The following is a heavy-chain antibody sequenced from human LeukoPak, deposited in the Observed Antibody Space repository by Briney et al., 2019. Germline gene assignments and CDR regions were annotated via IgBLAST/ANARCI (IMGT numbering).Heavy chain of an antibody. D-gene: IGHD5-18*01. J-gene: IGHJ6*03. CDR1: GFSFDDYA. CDR2: ISWKSGSI. CDR3: AKGSVEYSYGYYMDV. Sequence: HAGGSLRLSCAASGFSFDDYAMHWVRQAPGKGLEWVSGISWKSGSIGYADSVKGRFTISRDNAKNSLYLQMNSLRAEDMALYYCAKGSVEYSYGYYMDVWGKGTTVTVSS. V-gene: IGHV3-9*03.